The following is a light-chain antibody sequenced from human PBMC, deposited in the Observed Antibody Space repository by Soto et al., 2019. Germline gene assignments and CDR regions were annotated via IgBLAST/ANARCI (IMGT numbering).Light chain of an antibody. CDR3: CSYAGSSTFV. CDR1: SSDVGSYNL. CDR2: EVS. V-gene: IGLV2-23*02. Sequence: QPVLTQPASVSGSPGQSITISCTGTSSDVGSYNLVSWYQQHPGKAPKLMIYEVSKRPSGVSNRFSGSKSGNTASLTISGLQAEDEAYYYCCSYAGSSTFVFGGGTKVTVL. J-gene: IGLJ2*01.